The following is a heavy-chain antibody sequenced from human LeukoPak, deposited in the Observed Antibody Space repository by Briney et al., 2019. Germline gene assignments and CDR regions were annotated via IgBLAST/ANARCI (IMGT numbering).Heavy chain of an antibody. J-gene: IGHJ4*02. D-gene: IGHD3-10*01. CDR3: AKDWHRGNEGVLDY. CDR1: GFTFSSYG. Sequence: GGSLRLSCAASGFTFSSYGMHWVRQAPGKGLERVAVISYDGSNKYYADSVKGRFTISRDNSKNTLYLQMNSLRAEDTAVYYCAKDWHRGNEGVLDYWGQGTLVTVSS. CDR2: ISYDGSNK. V-gene: IGHV3-30*18.